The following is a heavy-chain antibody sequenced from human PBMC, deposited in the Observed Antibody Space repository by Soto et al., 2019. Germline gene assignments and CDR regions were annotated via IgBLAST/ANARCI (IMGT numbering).Heavy chain of an antibody. V-gene: IGHV1-18*01. J-gene: IGHJ4*02. CDR2: ISAYNGNT. CDR3: XXXXTYFDY. Sequence: QVQLVQSGAEVKKPGASVKVSCKASGYTFTSYGISWVRQAPGQGLEWMGWISAYNGNTKYAQKLQGRVTMTTATSTSTASMELRSLRSDDXXXXXXXXXXTYFDYWGQGTLVTVSS. CDR1: GYTFTSYG.